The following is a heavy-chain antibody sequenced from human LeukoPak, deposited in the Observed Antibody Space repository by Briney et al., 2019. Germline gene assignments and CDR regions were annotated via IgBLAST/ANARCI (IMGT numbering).Heavy chain of an antibody. CDR2: ISGSGGST. CDR3: AKGNYYYDSSGYYGPNDAFDI. CDR1: GFTFSSYA. D-gene: IGHD3-22*01. Sequence: GGSLRLSCAASGFTFSSYAMSWVRQAPGKGLEWVSAISGSGGSTYYADSVKGRFTISRDNSKNTLYLQMNSLRAEDTAVSYCAKGNYYYDSSGYYGPNDAFDIWGQGTMVTVSS. V-gene: IGHV3-23*01. J-gene: IGHJ3*02.